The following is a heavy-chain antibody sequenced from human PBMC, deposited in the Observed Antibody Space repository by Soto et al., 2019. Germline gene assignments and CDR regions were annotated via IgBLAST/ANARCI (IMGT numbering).Heavy chain of an antibody. J-gene: IGHJ6*02. V-gene: IGHV1-69*13. D-gene: IGHD5-12*01. Sequence: SVKVSCKASGGTFSSYAISWVRQAPGQGLEWMGGIIPIFGTANYAQKFQGRVTITADESTSTAYMELSSLRSEDTAVYYCASSPGIIVATYYYYYGMDVWGQGTTVTVSS. CDR3: ASSPGIIVATYYYYYGMDV. CDR2: IIPIFGTA. CDR1: GGTFSSYA.